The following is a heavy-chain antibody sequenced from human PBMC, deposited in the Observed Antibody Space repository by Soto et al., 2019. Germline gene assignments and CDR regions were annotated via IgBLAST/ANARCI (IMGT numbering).Heavy chain of an antibody. CDR2: IIPIFGTA. D-gene: IGHD6-6*01. J-gene: IGHJ4*02. CDR3: ARMYSSSSVVDY. Sequence: SVKVSCKASGGTFSSYAISWVRQAPGQGLEWMGGIIPIFGTANYAQKFQGRVTITADESTSTAYMELSSLRSEDTAVYYCARMYSSSSVVDYWGQGTLVTVSS. V-gene: IGHV1-69*13. CDR1: GGTFSSYA.